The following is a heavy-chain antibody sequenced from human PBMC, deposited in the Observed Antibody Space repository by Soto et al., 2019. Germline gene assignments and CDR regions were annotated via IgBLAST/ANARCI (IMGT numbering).Heavy chain of an antibody. CDR3: ARDADYDFWSGYYSRLTSHLDY. J-gene: IGHJ4*02. CDR2: IWYDGSNK. Sequence: GGSLRLSCAASGFTFSSYGMHWVRQAPGKGLEWVAVIWYDGSNKYYADSVKGRFTISRDNSKNTLYLQMNSLRAEDTAVYYCARDADYDFWSGYYSRLTSHLDYWGQGTLVTVSS. D-gene: IGHD3-3*01. CDR1: GFTFSSYG. V-gene: IGHV3-33*01.